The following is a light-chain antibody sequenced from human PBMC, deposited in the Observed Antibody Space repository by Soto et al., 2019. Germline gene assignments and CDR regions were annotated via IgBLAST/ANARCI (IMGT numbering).Light chain of an antibody. CDR3: SSYTTSSTLLYV. CDR1: SSDVGGYNY. Sequence: QSALTQPASVSGSPGQSITISCTGTSSDVGGYNYVSWYQQHPGKAPKLMIYAVSNRPSGVSTRFSGSKSGNTASLTISGLQADDESDYHCSSYTTSSTLLYVFGNGTKLTVL. CDR2: AVS. V-gene: IGLV2-14*01. J-gene: IGLJ1*01.